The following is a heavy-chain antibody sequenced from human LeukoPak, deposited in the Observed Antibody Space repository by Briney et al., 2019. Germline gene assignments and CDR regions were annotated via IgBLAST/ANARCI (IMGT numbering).Heavy chain of an antibody. D-gene: IGHD3-9*01. CDR1: GYTFTNYW. CDR3: ARHGSSYFEPRYNWLDP. Sequence: GESLKISCKGSGYTFTNYWIGWVRQMPGKGLEWMGMIYPGDSDTRYSPSFEGQVTISADKSTSTAYLQWSSLKALDTAIYYCARHGSSYFEPRYNWLDPWGQGTLATVSS. CDR2: IYPGDSDT. J-gene: IGHJ5*02. V-gene: IGHV5-51*01.